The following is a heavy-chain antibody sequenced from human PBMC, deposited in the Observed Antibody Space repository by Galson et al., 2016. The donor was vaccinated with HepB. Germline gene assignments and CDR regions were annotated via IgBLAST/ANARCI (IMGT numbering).Heavy chain of an antibody. Sequence: SLRLSCAASGFIFDDYALHWVRQVPGKGLEWVAVISWNSRHIGYADSVQGRFTISRDNAKNILYLQMSSLRADDTALYFCTRDHTPVGPSYFDSWGQGTPVTVSA. D-gene: IGHD3-16*01. CDR1: GFIFDDYA. CDR3: TRDHTPVGPSYFDS. CDR2: ISWNSRHI. V-gene: IGHV3-9*01. J-gene: IGHJ4*02.